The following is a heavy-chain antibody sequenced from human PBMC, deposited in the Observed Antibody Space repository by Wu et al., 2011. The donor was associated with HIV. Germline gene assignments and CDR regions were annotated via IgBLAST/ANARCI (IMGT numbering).Heavy chain of an antibody. CDR3: ARNTDSVATSLYSLGV. CDR1: GDGFTSYA. D-gene: IGHD5-12*01. V-gene: IGHV1-69*01. CDR2: INPLFGTT. Sequence: QVQLVQFGDEVKKPGSSVKVTCKVSGDGFTSYAVSWVRQAPGQGLEWMGGINPLFGTTKHVQRFQDRVTFSTDESKRTVYMELSSLRNEDTAVYYCARNTDSVATSLYSLGVWGQGTTVTVSS. J-gene: IGHJ6*02.